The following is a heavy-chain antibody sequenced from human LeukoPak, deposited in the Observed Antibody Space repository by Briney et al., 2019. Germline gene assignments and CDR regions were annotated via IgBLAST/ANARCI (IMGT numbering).Heavy chain of an antibody. CDR2: ISSYNGNT. J-gene: IGHJ4*02. Sequence: ASLKVSCKASCYTFRNYGISWVRQAPGQRLEWMGWISSYNGNTKYAQKLQGRVTMTTDTSTNTAYMELRSLKSDDTAVYYCARDTEWELNPDYFDYWGQGTLVTVSS. CDR3: ARDTEWELNPDYFDY. CDR1: CYTFRNYG. D-gene: IGHD1-26*01. V-gene: IGHV1-18*01.